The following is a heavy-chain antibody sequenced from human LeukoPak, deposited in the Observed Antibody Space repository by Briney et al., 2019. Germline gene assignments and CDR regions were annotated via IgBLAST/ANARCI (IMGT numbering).Heavy chain of an antibody. Sequence: ASVKVSCKAAGGTGSSYAISWVRQAPGQGREWMGRIIPILGIANYAQKFQGRVTMTEDTSTDTAYMELSSLRSEDTAVYYCATGIAAAGEPNYWGQGTLVTVSS. D-gene: IGHD6-13*01. J-gene: IGHJ4*02. CDR1: GGTGSSYA. V-gene: IGHV1-69*04. CDR3: ATGIAAAGEPNY. CDR2: IIPILGIA.